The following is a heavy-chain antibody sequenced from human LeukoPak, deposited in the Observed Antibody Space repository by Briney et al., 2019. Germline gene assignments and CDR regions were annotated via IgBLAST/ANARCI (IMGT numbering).Heavy chain of an antibody. V-gene: IGHV4-59*08. CDR1: GGSFSSYY. D-gene: IGHD6-19*01. Sequence: SETLSLTCTVSGGSFSSYYWGWIRQPPGKGLEWIGYIYYSGSTTYNPSLKSRVTISLDTSKNQFSLRLGSVTAADTAMYYCARHRDSSAWLPTIWGQGTQVTVSS. CDR2: IYYSGST. J-gene: IGHJ4*02. CDR3: ARHRDSSAWLPTI.